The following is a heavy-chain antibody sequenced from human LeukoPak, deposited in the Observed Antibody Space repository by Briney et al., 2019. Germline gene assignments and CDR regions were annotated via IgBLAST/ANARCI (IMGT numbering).Heavy chain of an antibody. CDR1: GYTFTGYY. CDR2: INPSGGST. CDR3: ARDLRAVTMVAPPYWYFDL. Sequence: ASVKVSCKASGYTFTGYYMHWVRQAPGQGLEWMGIINPSGGSTSYAQKFQGRVTMTRDTSTSTVYMELSSLRSEDTAVYYCARDLRAVTMVAPPYWYFDLWGRGTLVTVSS. J-gene: IGHJ2*01. V-gene: IGHV1-46*01. D-gene: IGHD4/OR15-4a*01.